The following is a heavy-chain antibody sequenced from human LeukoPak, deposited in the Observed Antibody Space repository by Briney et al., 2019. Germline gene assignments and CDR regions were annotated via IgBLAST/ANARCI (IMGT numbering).Heavy chain of an antibody. J-gene: IGHJ6*03. V-gene: IGHV3-7*01. D-gene: IGHD3-10*01. CDR3: ARGPYASGTYGRRGWVHYMDV. CDR1: GFTFSSSW. Sequence: GGSLRLSCVASGFTFSSSWMSWVRQGPGKGLEWVASINQDEIHYVDAVRGRFTISRDNAKNSLYLQMNSLRAEDTAVYYCARGPYASGTYGRRGWVHYMDVWGKGTTVTISS. CDR2: INQDEI.